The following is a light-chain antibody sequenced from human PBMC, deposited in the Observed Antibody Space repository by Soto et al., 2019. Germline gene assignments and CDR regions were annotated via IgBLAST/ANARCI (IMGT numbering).Light chain of an antibody. CDR1: QSVSSSY. V-gene: IGKV3-20*01. Sequence: EIVLTQSPDTLSLSPGERATLSCRASQSVSSSYLAWYQQTPGQAPRLLIYGTSNRATGIPDRFSGSGSGTDFTLTISRREPEDFAVYYCQQYGNSRWTVGQGTKVEIK. CDR2: GTS. J-gene: IGKJ1*01. CDR3: QQYGNSRWT.